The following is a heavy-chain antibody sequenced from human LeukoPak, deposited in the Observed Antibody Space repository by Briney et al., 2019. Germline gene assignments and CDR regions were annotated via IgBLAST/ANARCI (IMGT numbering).Heavy chain of an antibody. V-gene: IGHV4-39*06. D-gene: IGHD6-13*01. J-gene: IGHJ6*03. CDR3: ASSSWPFYYYYYYMDV. CDR2: IYYSGST. CDR1: GGSISSSSYY. Sequence: SETLSLTCTVSGGSISSSSYYWGWIRQPPGKGLEWIGSIYYSGSTYYNPSLKSRVTISVDTSKNQFTLKLSSVTAADTAVYYCASSSWPFYYYYYYMDVWGKGTTVTVSS.